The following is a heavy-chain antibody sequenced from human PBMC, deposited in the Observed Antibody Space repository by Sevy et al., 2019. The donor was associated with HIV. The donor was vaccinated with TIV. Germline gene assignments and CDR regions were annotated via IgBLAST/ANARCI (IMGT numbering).Heavy chain of an antibody. D-gene: IGHD3-22*01. V-gene: IGHV3-21*01. J-gene: IGHJ6*04. CDR1: GFTFSNYN. CDR2: ISSSSGSI. CDR3: AGDRDTIVKKKYCYYGMDV. Sequence: GGSLRLSCAASGFTFSNYNMTWVRQAPGKGLEWVSFISSSSGSIYYADSLKGRFTISRDNAKNSLYLQMNSLRAEDTAVYYCAGDRDTIVKKKYCYYGMDVWGKGTTVTPSS.